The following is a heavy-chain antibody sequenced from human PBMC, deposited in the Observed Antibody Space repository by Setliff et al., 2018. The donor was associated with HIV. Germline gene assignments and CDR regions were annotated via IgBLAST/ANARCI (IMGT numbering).Heavy chain of an antibody. CDR2: IFYSGNT. CDR1: GGSINNFY. Sequence: SETLSLTCTVSGGSINNFYWSWIRQHPGKGLEWIGYIFYSGNTYYNPSLKSRVTISVDTSKNQFSLKLSSVTAADTAVYYCARVGYCSSTSCYGGMDVWGQGTTVTVSS. CDR3: ARVGYCSSTSCYGGMDV. D-gene: IGHD2-2*03. J-gene: IGHJ6*02. V-gene: IGHV4-59*06.